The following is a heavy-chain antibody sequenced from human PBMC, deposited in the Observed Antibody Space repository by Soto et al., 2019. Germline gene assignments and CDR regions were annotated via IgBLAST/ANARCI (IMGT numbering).Heavy chain of an antibody. V-gene: IGHV5-10-1*01. CDR2: IDPSDSYT. CDR3: ARRYCSSTSCFTDYYYGMDV. CDR1: GYSFTSYW. J-gene: IGHJ6*02. Sequence: GESLKISCKGSGYSFTSYWISWVRQMPGKGLEWMGRIDPSDSYTNYSPSFQGHVTISADKSISTAYLQWSSLKASDTAMYYCARRYCSSTSCFTDYYYGMDVWGQGTKVTVSS. D-gene: IGHD2-2*02.